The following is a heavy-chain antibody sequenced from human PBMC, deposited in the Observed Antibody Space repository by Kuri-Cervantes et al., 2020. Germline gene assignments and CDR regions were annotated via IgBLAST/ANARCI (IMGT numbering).Heavy chain of an antibody. CDR2: IIPILGIA. J-gene: IGHJ5*02. V-gene: IGHV1-69*02. CDR1: GGTFSSYT. D-gene: IGHD4-17*01. Sequence: SVKVSCKASGGTFSSYTISWVRQAPGQGLEWMGRIIPILGIANYAQKFQGRVTITADKSTSTAYMELSSLRSEDTAVYYCARVPTVTTPRWGVERSPPRPSTPWGQGTLVTVSS. CDR3: ARVPTVTTPRWGVERSPPRPSTP.